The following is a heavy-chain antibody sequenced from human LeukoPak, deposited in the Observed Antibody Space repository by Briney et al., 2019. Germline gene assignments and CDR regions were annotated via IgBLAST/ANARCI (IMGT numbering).Heavy chain of an antibody. D-gene: IGHD4-17*01. J-gene: IGHJ4*02. CDR2: IIPIFGTA. CDR3: ARGRIPSTVTSMVDY. Sequence: GASVTVSCKASGGTFSSYAISWVRQAPGQGLEWMGGIIPIFGTANYAQKLQGRVTMTTDTSTSTAYMELRSLRSDDTALYYCARGRIPSTVTSMVDYWGQGTLVTDSS. CDR1: GGTFSSYA. V-gene: IGHV1-69*05.